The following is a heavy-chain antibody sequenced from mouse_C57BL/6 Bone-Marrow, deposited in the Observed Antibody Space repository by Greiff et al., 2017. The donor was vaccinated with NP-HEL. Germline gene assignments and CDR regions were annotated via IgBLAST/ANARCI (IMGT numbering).Heavy chain of an antibody. D-gene: IGHD3-2*02. CDR3: AGDSSGYGDFDY. V-gene: IGHV12-3*01. CDR2: ITHSGET. Sequence: VKLMESGPGLVKPSQSLFLTCSITGFPITSGYYWIWIRQSPGKPLEWMGYITHSGETFYNPSLQRPISITRDTSKNQFFLQLNSVTTEDTAMYYWAGDSSGYGDFDYWGQGTTLTVSS. CDR1: GFPITSGYY. J-gene: IGHJ2*01.